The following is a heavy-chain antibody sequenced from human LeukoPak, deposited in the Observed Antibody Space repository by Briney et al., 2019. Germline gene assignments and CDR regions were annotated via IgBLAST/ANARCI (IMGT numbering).Heavy chain of an antibody. CDR1: GGSISSGGYY. CDR2: IYYSGST. D-gene: IGHD3-22*01. V-gene: IGHV4-31*03. J-gene: IGHJ4*02. CDR3: ARDDYDSSGGFDY. Sequence: PSETLSLTCTVSGGSISSGGYYWSWIRQHPGKGLEWIGYIYYSGSTYYNPSLKSRVTISVDTSKNQFSLKLSSVTAADTAVYYCARDDYDSSGGFDYWGQGTLVTVSS.